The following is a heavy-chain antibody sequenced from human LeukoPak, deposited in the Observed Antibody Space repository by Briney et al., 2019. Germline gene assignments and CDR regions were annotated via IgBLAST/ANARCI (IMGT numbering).Heavy chain of an antibody. J-gene: IGHJ6*02. CDR3: ARGSPQVEYGMDV. D-gene: IGHD2-15*01. V-gene: IGHV4-4*07. CDR2: LYTSGST. Sequence: SETLSLTCTVSGGSISGYSCNWIRQPAGKGLEWIGRLYTSGSTNYNPSLKSRVTMSLDTSKSQFSLKLTSVTAADTAVYYCARGSPQVEYGMDVWGQGTTVTVSS. CDR1: GGSISGYS.